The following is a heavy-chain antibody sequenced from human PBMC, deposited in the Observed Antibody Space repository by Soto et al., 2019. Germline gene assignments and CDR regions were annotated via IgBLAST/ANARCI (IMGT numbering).Heavy chain of an antibody. V-gene: IGHV1-2*02. D-gene: IGHD6-6*01. CDR2: INPNSGGT. J-gene: IGHJ6*02. CDR3: ARDTPFNPEYPYYYGMDV. CDR1: GYTFTGYY. Sequence: ASVKVSCKASGYTFTGYYIHWVRQAPGQGLEWMGWINPNSGGTNYAQKFQGRVTMTRDTSISTAYMELSRLRSDDTAVYYCARDTPFNPEYPYYYGMDVWGQGPRSPSP.